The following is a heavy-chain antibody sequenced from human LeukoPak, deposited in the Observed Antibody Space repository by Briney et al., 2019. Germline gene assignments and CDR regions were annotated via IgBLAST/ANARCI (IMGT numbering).Heavy chain of an antibody. D-gene: IGHD3-16*02. CDR3: TTDYVWGTYRYSDY. V-gene: IGHV3-15*01. J-gene: IGHJ4*02. CDR1: GFTFSNAW. Sequence: GGSLRLSCAASGFTFSNAWMSWVRQAPGKGLEWVGRIKSKTKSGTTDYAAPVKGRFTISRDDSKNTLYLQMNSLKTEDTAVYYCTTDYVWGTYRYSDYWGQGTLVTVSS. CDR2: IKSKTKSGTT.